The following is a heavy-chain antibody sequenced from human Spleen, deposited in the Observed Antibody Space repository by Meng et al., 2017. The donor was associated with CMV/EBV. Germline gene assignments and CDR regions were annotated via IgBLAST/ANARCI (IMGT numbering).Heavy chain of an antibody. CDR1: GGSISSYY. CDR2: IYYSGST. V-gene: IGHV4-59*01. J-gene: IGHJ4*02. CDR3: ARDKGAVTATNDY. Sequence: SETLSLTCTVSGGSISSYYWSWIRQPPGKGLEWIGYIYYSGSTNYNPSLKSRVTMSVDTSKNQFSLKLSSVTAADTAVYYCARDKGAVTATNDYWGQGTLVTVSS. D-gene: IGHD4-11*01.